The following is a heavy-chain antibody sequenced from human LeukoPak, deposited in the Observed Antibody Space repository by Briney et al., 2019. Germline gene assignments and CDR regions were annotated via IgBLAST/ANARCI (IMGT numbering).Heavy chain of an antibody. V-gene: IGHV3-30*04. CDR1: QFTFSSYA. D-gene: IGHD2-2*01. CDR2: ISYDGSNK. J-gene: IGHJ4*02. Sequence: GGSLRLSCAASQFTFSSYAMYWVRQAPGKGLEWVAVISYDGSNKYYADSVKGRFTISRDNSKNTLYLQMNSLRAEDTAVYYCARDIGPYCTSSSCYVSAYWGQGTLVTVSS. CDR3: ARDIGPYCTSSSCYVSAY.